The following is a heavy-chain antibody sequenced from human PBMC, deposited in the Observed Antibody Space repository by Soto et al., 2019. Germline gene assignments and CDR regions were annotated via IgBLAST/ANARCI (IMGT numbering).Heavy chain of an antibody. D-gene: IGHD2-2*01. V-gene: IGHV4-61*01. Sequence: QLQLKESGPGLVKPSETLSLICTVSGGSVSPGSYYWVWIRQPPGQGLVWIGYIYYIGITNYNSSHRSRGSILVETFKNQFALTLSSVNASYTVVYYCARGVLSLDIEVGPGSRYGMDVWGQGTTVTVSS. CDR1: GGSVSPGSYY. J-gene: IGHJ6*02. CDR2: IYYIGIT. CDR3: ARGVLSLDIEVGPGSRYGMDV.